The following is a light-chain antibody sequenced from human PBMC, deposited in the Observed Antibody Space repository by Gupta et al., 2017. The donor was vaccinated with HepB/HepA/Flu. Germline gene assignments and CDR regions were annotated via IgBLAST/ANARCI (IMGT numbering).Light chain of an antibody. Sequence: DIQMTQSPSTVSASVGDRVTIPCRASQAIGNWLAWYQQKPGNAPKMLIYAASTLHNGVSSRFSGSGSGTDFTLTISSLQPDDFAMYYCQQCNNYPRTFGQGTRVEMK. CDR1: QAIGNW. V-gene: IGKV1-12*01. J-gene: IGKJ1*01. CDR2: AAS. CDR3: QQCNNYPRT.